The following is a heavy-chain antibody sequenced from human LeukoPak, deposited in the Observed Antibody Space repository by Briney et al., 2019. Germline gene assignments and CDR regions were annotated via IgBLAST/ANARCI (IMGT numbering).Heavy chain of an antibody. CDR1: GGSFSGYY. CDR2: INHSGST. Sequence: KPSETLSLTCAVYGGSFSGYYRSWIRQPPGKGLEWIGEINHSGSTNYNPSLKSRVTISVDTSKNQFSLKLSSVTAADTAVYYCARGRQQYYYGSGSYYRFWGQGTLVTVSS. V-gene: IGHV4-34*01. J-gene: IGHJ4*02. CDR3: ARGRQQYYYGSGSYYRF. D-gene: IGHD3-10*01.